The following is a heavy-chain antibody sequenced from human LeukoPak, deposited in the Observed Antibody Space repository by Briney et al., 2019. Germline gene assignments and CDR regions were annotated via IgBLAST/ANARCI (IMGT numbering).Heavy chain of an antibody. D-gene: IGHD1-20*01. CDR1: GFTFSSYE. V-gene: IGHV3-48*03. CDR2: ISSSGSTI. CDR3: AKSRHPYNWNDGAFFDY. Sequence: GGSLRLSCAASGFTFSSYEMNWVRQAPGKGLEWVSYISSSGSTIYYADPVKGRFTISRDNAKNSLYLQMNSLRAEDTAVYYCAKSRHPYNWNDGAFFDYWGQGTLVTVSP. J-gene: IGHJ4*02.